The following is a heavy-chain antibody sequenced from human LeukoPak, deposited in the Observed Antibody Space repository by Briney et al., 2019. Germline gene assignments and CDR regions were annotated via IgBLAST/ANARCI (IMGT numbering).Heavy chain of an antibody. CDR3: ARQSIAARGYYYYLDX. CDR2: IYYNGST. CDR1: SGSISSSSYY. Sequence: SETLSLTCTVSSGSISSSSYYWGWIRQPPGKGLEWIGSIYYNGSTYYNPSLKSRVTMSVDTSKNQFSLRLSSVTAADTAFYYCARQSIAARGYYYYLDXXXKGTTVTVSS. J-gene: IGHJ6*03. V-gene: IGHV4-39*01. D-gene: IGHD6-6*01.